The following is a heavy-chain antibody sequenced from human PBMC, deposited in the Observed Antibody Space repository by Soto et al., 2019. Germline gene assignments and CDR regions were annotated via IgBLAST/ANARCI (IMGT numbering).Heavy chain of an antibody. Sequence: GGSLRLSCAASGFTFSSYWMSWVRQAPGKGLEWVANIKQDGSEKYYVDSVKGRFTISRDNAKNSLYLQMNSLRAEDTAVYYCARDNNLTPSEVPAANSTYYDFWSGYYRWGQGTLVTVSS. CDR3: ARDNNLTPSEVPAANSTYYDFWSGYYR. V-gene: IGHV3-7*01. CDR2: IKQDGSEK. CDR1: GFTFSSYW. J-gene: IGHJ4*02. D-gene: IGHD3-3*01.